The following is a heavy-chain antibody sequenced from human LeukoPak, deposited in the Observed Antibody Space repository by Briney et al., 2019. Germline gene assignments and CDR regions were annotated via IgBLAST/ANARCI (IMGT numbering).Heavy chain of an antibody. CDR2: INPNSGGT. CDR1: EYTFTGYY. Sequence: GASVKVSCKASEYTFTGYYMHWVRQAPGQGLEWMGWINPNSGGTNYAQKFQGRVTMTRDTSISTAYMELSRLRSDDTAVYYCAREEQQLVYYYYGMDVWGQGTTVTVSS. J-gene: IGHJ6*02. CDR3: AREEQQLVYYYYGMDV. V-gene: IGHV1-2*02. D-gene: IGHD6-13*01.